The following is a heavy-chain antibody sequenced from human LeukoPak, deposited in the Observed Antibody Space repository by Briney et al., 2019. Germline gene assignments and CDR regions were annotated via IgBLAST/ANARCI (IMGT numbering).Heavy chain of an antibody. Sequence: GGSLRLSCAASGFTFSSNAMNWVRQAPGKGLEWVSVISGTGVNTYYADSVKGRFSISRDNSKNTLYLQMNSLRAEDTALYFCARDRGFLQYFDYWGQGTLVTVSS. CDR1: GFTFSSNA. V-gene: IGHV3-23*01. CDR2: ISGTGVNT. CDR3: ARDRGFLQYFDY. J-gene: IGHJ4*02.